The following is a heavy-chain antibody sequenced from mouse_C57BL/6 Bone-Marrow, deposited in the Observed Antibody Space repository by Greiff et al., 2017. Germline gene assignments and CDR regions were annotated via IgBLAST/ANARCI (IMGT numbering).Heavy chain of an antibody. CDR3: ARDYSDY. V-gene: IGHV5-4*01. J-gene: IGHJ4*01. CDR2: ISDGGSYT. Sequence: DVMLVASGGGLVKPGGSLKLSCAASGFTFSSYAMSWVRQTPEKRLEWVATISDGGSYTYYPDNVKGRFTISRDNAKNNLYLQMSHLKSEDTAMYYCARDYSDYWGQGTSVTVSS. D-gene: IGHD2-1*01. CDR1: GFTFSSYA.